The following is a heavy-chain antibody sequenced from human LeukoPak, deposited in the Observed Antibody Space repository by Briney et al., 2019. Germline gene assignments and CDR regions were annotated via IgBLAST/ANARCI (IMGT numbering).Heavy chain of an antibody. Sequence: ASVKVFCKASGGTFSSYAISWVRQAPGQGLEWMGGIIPIFGTANYAQKFQGRVTITADESTSTAYLELSSLRSEDTAVYYCARVRGVRGVWFDPWGQGTLVTVSS. CDR1: GGTFSSYA. J-gene: IGHJ5*02. D-gene: IGHD3-10*01. CDR3: ARVRGVRGVWFDP. V-gene: IGHV1-69*13. CDR2: IIPIFGTA.